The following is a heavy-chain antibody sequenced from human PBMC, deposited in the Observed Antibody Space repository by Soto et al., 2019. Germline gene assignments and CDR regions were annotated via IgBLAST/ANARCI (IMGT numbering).Heavy chain of an antibody. CDR2: ISATGDNT. D-gene: IGHD6-13*01. CDR3: AKRSGSWYFFDH. Sequence: EVQLLESGGGLVQPGGSLRLSCTTSGFVFGSYPMAWVRQAPGKGLEWVSSISATGDNTYYADSVKGRCTISRDNSKQTVFLQMNGLGAEDTGISYCAKRSGSWYFFDHWGQGTLVAVSS. J-gene: IGHJ4*02. V-gene: IGHV3-23*01. CDR1: GFVFGSYP.